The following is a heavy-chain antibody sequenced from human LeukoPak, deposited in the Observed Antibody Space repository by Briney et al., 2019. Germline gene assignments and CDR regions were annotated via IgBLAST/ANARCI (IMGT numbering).Heavy chain of an antibody. CDR3: ARETYYDFWSGYLPDAFDI. CDR2: INPNSGGT. J-gene: IGHJ3*02. Sequence: ASVKVSCKASGYTFTGYYMHWVRQAPGQGLEWMGWINPNSGGTNYAQKFQGWVTMARDTSISTAYMELRSLRSDDTAVYYCARETYYDFWSGYLPDAFDIWGQGTVVTVSS. CDR1: GYTFTGYY. V-gene: IGHV1-2*04. D-gene: IGHD3-3*01.